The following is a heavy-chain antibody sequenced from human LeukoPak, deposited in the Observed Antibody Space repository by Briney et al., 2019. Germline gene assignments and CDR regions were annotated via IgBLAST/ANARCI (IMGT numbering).Heavy chain of an antibody. CDR2: ISYDGRNK. V-gene: IGHV3-30*18. Sequence: GGSLRLSCAASGFTFSDSDIHWVRQAPGKGLEWVAVISYDGRNKHYADSVKGRFTISRDNSKNTLYLQMNSLTAGDTAMYYCAKDAQVRGVINGFDYWGQGTLVTVSS. CDR1: GFTFSDSD. J-gene: IGHJ4*02. D-gene: IGHD3-10*01. CDR3: AKDAQVRGVINGFDY.